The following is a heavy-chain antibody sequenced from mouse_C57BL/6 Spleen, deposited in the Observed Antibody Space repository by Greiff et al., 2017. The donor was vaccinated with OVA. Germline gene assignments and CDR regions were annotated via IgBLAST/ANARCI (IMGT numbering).Heavy chain of an antibody. V-gene: IGHV1-26*01. Sequence: EVQLQQSGPELVKPGASVKISCKASGYTFTDYYMNWVQQSHGKSLEWIGDINPNNGGTSYNQKFTGKATLTVDKSSSTAYMELRSLTSEYSAVYYWARRGIAMDYWGQGTSGTVSS. J-gene: IGHJ4*01. CDR1: GYTFTDYY. CDR2: INPNNGGT. CDR3: ARRGIAMDY.